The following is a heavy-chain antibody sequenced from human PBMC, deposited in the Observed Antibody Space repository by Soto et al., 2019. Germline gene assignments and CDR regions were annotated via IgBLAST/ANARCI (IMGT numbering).Heavy chain of an antibody. Sequence: ASVKVSCKASGYTFTGYYMHWVRQAPGQGLEWMGWINPNSGGTNYAQKFQGWVTMTRDTSISTAYMELSRLRSDDTAVYYCARGSPSGYQGKYYYYGMDVWGQGTTVTVSS. CDR2: INPNSGGT. CDR3: ARGSPSGYQGKYYYYGMDV. D-gene: IGHD3-3*01. V-gene: IGHV1-2*04. CDR1: GYTFTGYY. J-gene: IGHJ6*02.